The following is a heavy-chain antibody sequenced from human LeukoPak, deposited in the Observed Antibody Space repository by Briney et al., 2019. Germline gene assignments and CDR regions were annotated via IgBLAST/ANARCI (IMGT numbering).Heavy chain of an antibody. CDR1: GLTFSSYE. CDR3: ARPTTTLEY. Sequence: GGSLRLSCAASGLTFSSYEMNWVRQAPGKGLEWVSYISSSGSTIYYADSVKGRFTISRDNAKNTLYLQMNSLRDEDTAVYYCARPTTTLEYWGQGTLVTVSS. D-gene: IGHD1-7*01. CDR2: ISSSGSTI. V-gene: IGHV3-48*03. J-gene: IGHJ4*02.